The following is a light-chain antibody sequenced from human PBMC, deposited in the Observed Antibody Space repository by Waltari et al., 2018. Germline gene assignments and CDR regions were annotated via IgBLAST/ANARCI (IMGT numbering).Light chain of an antibody. CDR3: LLYYGAWV. CDR1: TGPVTTHYY. V-gene: IGLV7-43*01. Sequence: QTVVNQEPSLTVSPGGTVTLTCASSTGPVTTHYYPNWIQQKPGQAPRALINSTNNKHSWTPARFSGSLLGGKAALTLSGLQPEYAAEYYCLLYYGAWVFGGVTQLTVL. J-gene: IGLJ3*02. CDR2: STN.